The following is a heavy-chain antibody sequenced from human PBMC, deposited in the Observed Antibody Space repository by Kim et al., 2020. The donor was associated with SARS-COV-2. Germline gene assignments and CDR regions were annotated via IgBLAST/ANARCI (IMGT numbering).Heavy chain of an antibody. Sequence: GGSLRLSCAASGFTFSLYWMHWVRRVPGKGLVWVSRILSDGSVTNYADSVKGRFTISRDNAKNTLYLEMTSLRADDTAVYFCVRDSGSYYFDYWGQGSLVTVSS. D-gene: IGHD5-12*01. CDR1: GFTFSLYW. CDR2: ILSDGSVT. V-gene: IGHV3-74*01. CDR3: VRDSGSYYFDY. J-gene: IGHJ4*02.